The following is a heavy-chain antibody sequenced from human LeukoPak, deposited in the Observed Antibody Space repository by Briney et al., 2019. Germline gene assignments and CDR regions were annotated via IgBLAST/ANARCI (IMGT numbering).Heavy chain of an antibody. D-gene: IGHD3-3*01. CDR1: GGSISSSSYY. Sequence: PSETLSLTCTVSGGSISSSSYYWGWLRQPPGKGLEWIGSIYYSGSTYYNPSLKSRVTISVDTSKNQFSLKLSSVTAADTAVYYCARGTFWSGYYHDYWGQGTLVTVSS. V-gene: IGHV4-39*07. J-gene: IGHJ4*02. CDR2: IYYSGST. CDR3: ARGTFWSGYYHDY.